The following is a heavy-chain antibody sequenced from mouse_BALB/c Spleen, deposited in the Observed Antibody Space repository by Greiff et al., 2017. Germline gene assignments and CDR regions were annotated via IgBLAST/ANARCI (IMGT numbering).Heavy chain of an antibody. Sequence: SGAELARPGASVKLSCKASGYTFTSYWMQWVKQRPGQGLEWIGAIYPGDGDTRYTQKFKGKATLTADKSSSTAYMQLSSLASEDSAVYYCARIYYGYDAWFAYWGQGTLVTVSA. V-gene: IGHV1-87*01. D-gene: IGHD2-2*01. CDR1: GYTFTSYW. CDR3: ARIYYGYDAWFAY. J-gene: IGHJ3*01. CDR2: IYPGDGDT.